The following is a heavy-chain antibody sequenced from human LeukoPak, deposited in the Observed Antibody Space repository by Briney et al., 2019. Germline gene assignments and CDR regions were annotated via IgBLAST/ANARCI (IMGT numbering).Heavy chain of an antibody. J-gene: IGHJ5*02. CDR3: AKDADPDYIVLMVYAINWFDP. D-gene: IGHD2-8*01. CDR2: ISGSGGST. V-gene: IGHV3-23*01. CDR1: GFTFSSYA. Sequence: GGSLRLSCAASGFTFSSYAMSWVRQAPGKGLEWVSAISGSGGSTYYADSVKGRFTISRDNSKNTLYLQMNSLRAEDTAVYYCAKDADPDYIVLMVYAINWFDPWGQGTLVTVSS.